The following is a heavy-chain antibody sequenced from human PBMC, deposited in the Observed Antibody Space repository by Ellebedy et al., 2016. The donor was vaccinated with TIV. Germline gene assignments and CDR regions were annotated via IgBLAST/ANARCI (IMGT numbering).Heavy chain of an antibody. CDR2: ISSSSTYI. CDR3: ARRQSGLEH. Sequence: PGGSLRLSCAASGSTFTNDYMSWIRQAPGKGLEWVSYISSSSTYINYADSVKGRLTISRDNAKNSLYLQMNSLRAEDTAVYFCARRQSGLEHWGQGTPVTVSS. CDR1: GSTFTNDY. V-gene: IGHV3-11*06. D-gene: IGHD1-26*01. J-gene: IGHJ5*02.